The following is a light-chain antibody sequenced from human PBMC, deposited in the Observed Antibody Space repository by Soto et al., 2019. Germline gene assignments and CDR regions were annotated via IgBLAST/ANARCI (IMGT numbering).Light chain of an antibody. J-gene: IGKJ1*01. Sequence: DIQVTQSPSSLSASVGDRVTITCQASQNINNYLNWYQQKPGRAPKLQIYAASNLQSGVPSRFSGSGSGTDFTLTIRSLQPEDFATYFCQQSYSSPWTFGQGTTVDIK. CDR3: QQSYSSPWT. CDR2: AAS. V-gene: IGKV1-39*01. CDR1: QNINNY.